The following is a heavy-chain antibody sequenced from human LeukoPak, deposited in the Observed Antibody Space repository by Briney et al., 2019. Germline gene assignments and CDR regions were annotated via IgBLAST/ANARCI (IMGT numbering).Heavy chain of an antibody. D-gene: IGHD6-13*01. V-gene: IGHV5-51*04. J-gene: IGHJ4*02. Sequence: GESLKISCQGSGYNFATYRIVWVRQMPGKGLEWMGIIYPGNSHTRYSPSFQGQVTISDDTPMSTAYLHWSSLQSSDTAMYYCAKFHATWYGDTWGQGTLVTVSS. CDR3: AKFHATWYGDT. CDR2: IYPGNSHT. CDR1: GYNFATYR.